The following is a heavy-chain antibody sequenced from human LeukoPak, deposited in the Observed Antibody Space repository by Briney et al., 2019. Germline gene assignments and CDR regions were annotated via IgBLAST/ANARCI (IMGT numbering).Heavy chain of an antibody. CDR3: ALFLDY. CDR2: ISNTSNTI. D-gene: IGHD2-21*01. J-gene: IGHJ4*02. Sequence: PGGSLRLSCAASGFTFSAYTLNWVRQAPGKGLEWVSYISNTSNTIYYADSVKGRFTISGDNAKNSLYLQMNSLRAEDTAVYYCALFLDYWGQGTLVTVSS. CDR1: GFTFSAYT. V-gene: IGHV3-48*01.